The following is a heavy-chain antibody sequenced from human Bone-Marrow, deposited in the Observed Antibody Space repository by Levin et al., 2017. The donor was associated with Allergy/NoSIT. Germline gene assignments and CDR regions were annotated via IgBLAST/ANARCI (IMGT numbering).Heavy chain of an antibody. Sequence: SQTLSLTCTVSGGSISSSSYYWGWIRQPPGKGLEWIGSIYYSGSTYYNPSLKSRVTISVDTSKNQFSLKLSSVTAADTAVYYCASAVAGTGEVVYWGQGTLVTVSS. D-gene: IGHD6-19*01. V-gene: IGHV4-39*01. CDR1: GGSISSSSYY. CDR3: ASAVAGTGEVVY. J-gene: IGHJ4*02. CDR2: IYYSGST.